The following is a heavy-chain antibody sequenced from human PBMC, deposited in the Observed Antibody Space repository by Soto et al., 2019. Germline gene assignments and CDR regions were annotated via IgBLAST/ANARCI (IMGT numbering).Heavy chain of an antibody. D-gene: IGHD6-25*01. CDR1: GGSISSYY. Sequence: SETLSLTCTVSGGSISSYYWSWIRQPPGKGLEWIGYIRYSGTTNYNPSLKSRVTISVDTSKSQFSLKLSSVTAADTAVYYCATEREYTSALSLWGQGTLVTVSS. CDR3: ATEREYTSALSL. J-gene: IGHJ1*01. V-gene: IGHV4-59*01. CDR2: IRYSGTT.